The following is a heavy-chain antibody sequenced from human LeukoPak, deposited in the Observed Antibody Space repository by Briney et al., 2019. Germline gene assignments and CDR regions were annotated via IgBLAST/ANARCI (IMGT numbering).Heavy chain of an antibody. CDR2: INHSGST. CDR3: ARGGITIGYYYYYGMDV. V-gene: IGHV4-39*07. CDR1: GGSISSSSYY. J-gene: IGHJ6*02. Sequence: SETLSLTCTVSGGSISSSSYYWGWIRQPPGKGLEWIGEINHSGSTNFNPSLKSRVTMSVDTSKNQFSLKLSSVTAADTAVYYCARGGITIGYYYYYGMDVWGQGTTVTVSS. D-gene: IGHD3-10*01.